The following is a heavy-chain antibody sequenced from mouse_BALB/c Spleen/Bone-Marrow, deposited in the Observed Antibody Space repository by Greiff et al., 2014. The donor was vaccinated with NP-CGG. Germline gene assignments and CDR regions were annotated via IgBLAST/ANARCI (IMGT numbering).Heavy chain of an antibody. CDR3: ARLHYYGYGAY. V-gene: IGHV4-1*02. CDR2: INPDRRTI. CDR1: GFDFSTFW. D-gene: IGHD1-2*01. Sequence: VQLQQSGGGLVQPGGSLKLSCAASGFDFSTFWMSWVRQAPGKGLEWIGEINPDRRTINYSPSLKDKFVISRDNAKNTLYLLMSKVRSEDTALYYCARLHYYGYGAYWGQGTLVTVSA. J-gene: IGHJ3*01.